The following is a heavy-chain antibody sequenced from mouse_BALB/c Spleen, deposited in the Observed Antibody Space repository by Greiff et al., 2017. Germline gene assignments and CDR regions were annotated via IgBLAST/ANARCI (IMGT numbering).Heavy chain of an antibody. CDR1: GYSITSDYA. D-gene: IGHD2-1*01. V-gene: IGHV3-2*02. J-gene: IGHJ1*01. Sequence: VQLKESGPGLVKPSQSLSLTCTVTGYSITSDYAWNWIRQFPGNKLEWMGYISYSGSTSYNPSLKSRISITRDTSKNQFFLQLNSVTTEDTATYYCARRGNYGYWYFDVWGAGTTVTVSS. CDR3: ARRGNYGYWYFDV. CDR2: ISYSGST.